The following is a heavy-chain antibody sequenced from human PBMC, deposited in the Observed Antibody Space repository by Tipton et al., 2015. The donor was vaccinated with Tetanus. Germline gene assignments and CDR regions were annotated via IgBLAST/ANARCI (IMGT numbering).Heavy chain of an antibody. CDR1: GYTFSNYA. Sequence: QSGAEVKKPGASVKVSCQASGYTFSNYAVSWVRQAPGQGLEWVGWISAYDGKTNYAQKFQGRVTMTTDTSTSTAYMELRSLRSDDTAVYYCAKLGGSDLGYWGQGTLVTVSS. J-gene: IGHJ4*02. D-gene: IGHD7-27*01. V-gene: IGHV1-18*01. CDR2: ISAYDGKT. CDR3: AKLGGSDLGY.